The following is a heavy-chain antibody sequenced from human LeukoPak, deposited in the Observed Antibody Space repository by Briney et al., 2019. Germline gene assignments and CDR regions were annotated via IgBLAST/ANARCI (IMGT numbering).Heavy chain of an antibody. CDR1: GYTFTGYY. D-gene: IGHD6-19*01. Sequence: GASVKVSCKASGYTFTGYYMHWVRQAPRQGLEWMGWINRNSGGTNYAQKFQGRVTMTRDTSISTAYMELSRLRSDDTAVYYCARGPPPVAATPYYFDYWGQGTLVTVSS. CDR2: INRNSGGT. V-gene: IGHV1-2*02. J-gene: IGHJ4*02. CDR3: ARGPPPVAATPYYFDY.